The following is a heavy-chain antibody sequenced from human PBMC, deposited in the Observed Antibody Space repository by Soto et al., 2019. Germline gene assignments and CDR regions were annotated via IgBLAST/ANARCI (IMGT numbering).Heavy chain of an antibody. CDR3: ARVQPTPGADAFDI. CDR1: GGSFSGYY. Sequence: SETLSLTCAVYGGSFSGYYWSWIRQPPGKGLEWIGEINHSGSTNYNPSLKSRVTISVDTSKNQFSLKLSSVTAADTAVYYCARVQPTPGADAFDIWGQGTMVTVSS. J-gene: IGHJ3*02. CDR2: INHSGST. V-gene: IGHV4-34*01. D-gene: IGHD2-2*01.